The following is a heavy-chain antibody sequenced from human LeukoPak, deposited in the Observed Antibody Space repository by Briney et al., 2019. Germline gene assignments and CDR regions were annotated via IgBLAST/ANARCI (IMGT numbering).Heavy chain of an antibody. V-gene: IGHV4-39*01. D-gene: IGHD3-9*01. CDR3: ARPVVLRDFDRYYFDY. CDR1: GGSISSSSYY. CDR2: IYYSGST. J-gene: IGHJ4*02. Sequence: SETLSLTCTVSGGSISSSSYYWGWIRQPPGKGLEWIGSIYYSGSTYYNPSLKSRVTISVDTSKNQFSLKLSSVTAADTAVYYCARPVVLRDFDRYYFDYWGQGTLVTVSS.